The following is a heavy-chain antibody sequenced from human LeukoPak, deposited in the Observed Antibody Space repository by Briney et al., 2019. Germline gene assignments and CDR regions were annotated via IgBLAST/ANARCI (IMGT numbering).Heavy chain of an antibody. CDR2: ISYDGSNK. CDR1: GFTFSSYG. CDR3: AKEMYDY. Sequence: GGSLRLSCAASGFTFSSYGMHWVRQAPGKGLEWVAVISYDGSNKYCADSVKGRFTISRDNSKNTLYLQMNSLRAEDTAVYYCAKEMYDYWGQGTLVTVSS. J-gene: IGHJ4*02. V-gene: IGHV3-30*18.